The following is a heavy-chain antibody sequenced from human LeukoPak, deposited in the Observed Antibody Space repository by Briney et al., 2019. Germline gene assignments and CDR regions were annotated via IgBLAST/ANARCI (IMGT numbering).Heavy chain of an antibody. V-gene: IGHV4-34*01. D-gene: IGHD3-10*01. CDR1: GGSFSGYY. CDR3: ARRVGRWFGERAYYYNYMDV. J-gene: IGHJ6*03. CDR2: INHSRST. Sequence: SETLSLTCAVYGGSFSGYYWTWIRQPPGKGLEWIGEINHSRSTKYSPSLKSRVTISVDTSKNQFSLKLSSVTAADTAVYYCARRVGRWFGERAYYYNYMDVWDKGTPVTISS.